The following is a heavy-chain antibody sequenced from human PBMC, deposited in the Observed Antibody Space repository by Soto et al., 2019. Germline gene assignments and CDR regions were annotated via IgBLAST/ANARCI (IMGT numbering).Heavy chain of an antibody. D-gene: IGHD3-3*01. CDR2: ISSNSGNT. V-gene: IGHV1-18*01. J-gene: IGHJ4*02. Sequence: ASVKVSCKASGYTFTSYDMNWVRQATGQGLEWMGWISSNSGNTNYAQKIQGRVTMTRDTSTSTAYMELRSLRSDDTAVYYCARGHYDFWSGYYTDYWGQGTLVTVSS. CDR1: GYTFTSYD. CDR3: ARGHYDFWSGYYTDY.